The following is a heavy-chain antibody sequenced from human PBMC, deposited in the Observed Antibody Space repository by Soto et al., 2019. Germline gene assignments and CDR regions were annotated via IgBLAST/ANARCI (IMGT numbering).Heavy chain of an antibody. J-gene: IGHJ6*02. CDR3: ARGTAAGKVDLRRIDYYYGMDV. CDR1: GGTFSSYA. CDR2: IIPIFGTA. Sequence: QVQLVQSGAEVKKPGSSVKVSCKASGGTFSSYAISWVRQAPGQGLEWMGGIIPIFGTANYAQKFQGRATITADESTSTAYMELSSLRSEDTAVYYCARGTAAGKVDLRRIDYYYGMDVWGQGTTVTVSS. D-gene: IGHD6-13*01. V-gene: IGHV1-69*01.